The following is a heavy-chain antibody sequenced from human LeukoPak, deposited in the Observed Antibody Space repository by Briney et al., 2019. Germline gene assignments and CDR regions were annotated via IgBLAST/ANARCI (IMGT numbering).Heavy chain of an antibody. CDR1: GGTFSSYA. CDR2: IIPIFGTA. D-gene: IGHD4-23*01. CDR3: ARGGNPNYYYYYYMDV. Sequence: SVKVSCKASGGTFSSYAISWVRQAPGQGLEWMGGIIPIFGTANYAQKFQGRVTITADESTSTAYMELSSLRSEDTAVYYCARGGNPNYYYYYYMDVWDKGTTVTISS. V-gene: IGHV1-69*13. J-gene: IGHJ6*03.